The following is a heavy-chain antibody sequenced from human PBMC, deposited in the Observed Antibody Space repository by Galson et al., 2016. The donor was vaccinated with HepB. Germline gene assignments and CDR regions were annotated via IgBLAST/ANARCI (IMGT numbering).Heavy chain of an antibody. CDR3: AKDIGYCSGGTCPNDAFDI. D-gene: IGHD2-15*01. CDR1: GFTFSSYG. V-gene: IGHV3-33*06. J-gene: IGHJ3*02. CDR2: IWYDGTNE. Sequence: SLRLSRAASGFTFSSYGIHWVRQAPGKGLEWVALIWYDGTNEYYADSVKGRFTISRDNFKNTLYLQMNSLRAEDTAVYYCAKDIGYCSGGTCPNDAFDIWGQGTMVTVSS.